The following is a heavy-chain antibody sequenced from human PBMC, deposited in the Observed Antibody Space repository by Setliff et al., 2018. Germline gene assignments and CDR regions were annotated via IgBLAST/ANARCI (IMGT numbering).Heavy chain of an antibody. CDR2: IXXXXXNP. J-gene: IGHJ4*02. Sequence: GSLRLSCAASGFTFSRYWMHWVRQAPGKGLLWVSLIXXXXXNPGYAXXLRGRFTISRDNAKNMLYLQMNRLRAEDTAVYYCARGIAAAGSLDYWGPGTLVTVSS. D-gene: IGHD6-13*01. CDR1: GFTFSRYW. V-gene: IGHV3-74*01. CDR3: ARGIAAAGSLDY.